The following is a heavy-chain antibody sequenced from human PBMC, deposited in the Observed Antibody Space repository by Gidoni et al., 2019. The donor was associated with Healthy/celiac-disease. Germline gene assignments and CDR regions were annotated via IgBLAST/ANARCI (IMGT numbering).Heavy chain of an antibody. Sequence: QVQLVQSGAEVKKPGASVKVSCKASGYTFTSYYMHWGRQAPGQGLEWMGIINPSGGSTSYAQKFQGRVTMTRDTSTSTVYMELSSLRSEDTAVYYCARDISGLYYYGSGSYYPDYWGQGTLVTVSS. CDR3: ARDISGLYYYGSGSYYPDY. CDR1: GYTFTSYY. J-gene: IGHJ4*02. CDR2: INPSGGST. V-gene: IGHV1-46*01. D-gene: IGHD3-10*01.